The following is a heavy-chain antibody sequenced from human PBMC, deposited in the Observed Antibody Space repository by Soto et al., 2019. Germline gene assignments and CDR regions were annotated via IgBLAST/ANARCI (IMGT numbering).Heavy chain of an antibody. J-gene: IGHJ4*02. V-gene: IGHV3-23*01. Sequence: EVQLLESGGDLVQPGGSLRLSCAASGFTFSLYAMSWVRQAPGEGLEWVSVISGSGSSTYYADSVKGRFTISRDNSKNTLYLHMNSLRDDDTAVYYCASRRYCSGGSCYCPDFWGQGTLVTVCS. CDR2: ISGSGSST. CDR1: GFTFSLYA. CDR3: ASRRYCSGGSCYCPDF. D-gene: IGHD2-15*01.